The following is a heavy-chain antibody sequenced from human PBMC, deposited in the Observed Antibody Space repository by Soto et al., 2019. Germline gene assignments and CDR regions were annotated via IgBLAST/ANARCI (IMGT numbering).Heavy chain of an antibody. D-gene: IGHD6-19*01. CDR2: IDTDGSTT. CDR3: ARAIAVGGNGGFY. V-gene: IGHV3-74*01. Sequence: EVQLVESGGGLIQPGGSLRLSCAASGFTFTSYWMHWVRQAPGKGLVWVSRIDTDGSTTSYADAVKGRFTISRDNAKNTLYLRMSSLRAEDTAVYYCARAIAVGGNGGFYWGQGILVTVSS. CDR1: GFTFTSYW. J-gene: IGHJ4*02.